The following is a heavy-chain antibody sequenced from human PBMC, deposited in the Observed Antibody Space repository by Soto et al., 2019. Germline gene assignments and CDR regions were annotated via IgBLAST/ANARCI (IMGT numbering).Heavy chain of an antibody. J-gene: IGHJ6*02. Sequence: QVQLQESGPGLVKPSQTLSLTCTVSGGSISSGDYYWIWIRQPPGKGLEWTGYIYYSGSTYYNPSLKQRLTISVEPSKNRFSLKLSSVTAADSAVYYCARANRYCSGGSCYSPYDYYGMDVWGQGTTVTVSS. CDR3: ARANRYCSGGSCYSPYDYYGMDV. CDR1: GGSISSGDYY. D-gene: IGHD2-15*01. CDR2: IYYSGST. V-gene: IGHV4-30-4*01.